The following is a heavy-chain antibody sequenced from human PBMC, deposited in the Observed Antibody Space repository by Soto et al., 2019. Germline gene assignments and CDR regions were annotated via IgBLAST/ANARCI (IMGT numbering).Heavy chain of an antibody. CDR1: GFTFSSYG. J-gene: IGHJ4*02. Sequence: GGSLRLSCAASGFTFSSYGMHWVRQAPGKGLEWVAVISYDGSNKYYADSVKGRFTISRDNSKNTLYLQMNSLRAEDTTVYYWARVAGGKTPFFDYWGQGTLVTVPS. CDR3: ARVAGGKTPFFDY. D-gene: IGHD3-16*01. V-gene: IGHV3-30*03. CDR2: ISYDGSNK.